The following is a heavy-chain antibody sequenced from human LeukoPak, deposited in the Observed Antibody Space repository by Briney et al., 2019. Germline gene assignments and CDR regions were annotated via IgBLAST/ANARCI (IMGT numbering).Heavy chain of an antibody. J-gene: IGHJ4*02. Sequence: GGSLRLSCVGSGFIFNNYAMHWVRQPPGKGLEWVSGISWNSGTIDYADSVRGRFTISRDNAKNSLYLQMDSLRVEDTAFYYCAKDNRRHYTSGPNPDSLHWGQGALVTVSS. CDR3: AKDNRRHYTSGPNPDSLH. CDR1: GFIFNNYA. V-gene: IGHV3-9*01. D-gene: IGHD6-19*01. CDR2: ISWNSGTI.